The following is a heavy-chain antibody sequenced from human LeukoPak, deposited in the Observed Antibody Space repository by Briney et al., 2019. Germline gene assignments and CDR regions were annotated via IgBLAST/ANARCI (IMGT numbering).Heavy chain of an antibody. V-gene: IGHV4-59*05. D-gene: IGHD3-10*01. J-gene: IGHJ4*02. CDR3: ARLLWFGDLSTHFDY. CDR2: IYYSGST. Sequence: GSLRLSCAASGFTLTSHEMNWVRQAPGKGLEWIGSIYYSGSTYYNPSLKSRVTISVDTSKKQFSLGLSSVTAADTAVYYCARLLWFGDLSTHFDYWGQGTLVTVSS. CDR1: GFTLTSHE.